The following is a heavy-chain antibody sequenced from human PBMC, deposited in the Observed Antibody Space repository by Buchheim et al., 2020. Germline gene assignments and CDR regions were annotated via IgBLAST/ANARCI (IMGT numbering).Heavy chain of an antibody. V-gene: IGHV4-34*01. D-gene: IGHD1-26*01. Sequence: QVQLQQWGAGLLKPSETLSLTCAVYGGSFSDYFWNWIRQPPGKGLEWIGEIKHSGTNNYNPPFKSRVAMSVDTSKNQVSLILNSVTAADTAVYYCARGRPGGWFDPWGQGT. J-gene: IGHJ5*02. CDR3: ARGRPGGWFDP. CDR2: IKHSGTN. CDR1: GGSFSDYF.